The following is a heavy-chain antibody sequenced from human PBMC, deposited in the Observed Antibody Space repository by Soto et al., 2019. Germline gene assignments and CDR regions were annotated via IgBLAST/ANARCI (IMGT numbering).Heavy chain of an antibody. CDR3: ARDLPDSYCSSTSCYQYYYGMDV. Sequence: XESLRLSCAAPGFTFSDYYMNWIRQAPGKGLEWVSYISSSGSTIYYADSVKGRFTISRDNAKNSLYLQMNSLRAEDTAVYYCARDLPDSYCSSTSCYQYYYGMDVWGQGTTVTVSS. CDR2: ISSSGSTI. V-gene: IGHV3-11*01. J-gene: IGHJ6*02. CDR1: GFTFSDYY. D-gene: IGHD2-2*01.